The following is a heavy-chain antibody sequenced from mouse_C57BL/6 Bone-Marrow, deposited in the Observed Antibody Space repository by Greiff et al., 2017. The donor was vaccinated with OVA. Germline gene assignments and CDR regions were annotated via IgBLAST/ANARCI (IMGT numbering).Heavy chain of an antibody. Sequence: VQLQQSGPELVKPGASVKISCKASGYTFTDYYMNWVKQSHGKSLEWIGDINPNNGGTSYNQKFKGKATLTVAKSSSTAYMELRSLTSEDSAVYYCARLLPYYCMDYWGQGTSVTVSS. D-gene: IGHD2-3*01. CDR3: ARLLPYYCMDY. J-gene: IGHJ4*01. CDR2: INPNNGGT. CDR1: GYTFTDYY. V-gene: IGHV1-26*01.